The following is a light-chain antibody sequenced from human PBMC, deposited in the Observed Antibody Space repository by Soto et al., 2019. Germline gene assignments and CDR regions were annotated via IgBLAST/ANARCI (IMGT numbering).Light chain of an antibody. Sequence: IHMTQPPSSLSASVGVRVTITCRASQSITTYLNWYRQKPGKAPKLLIYAASSLQSGFPSRFSGSGSETEFTLSISSLQPEDFATYFCQQIYSAPLTFGGGTKVDIK. J-gene: IGKJ4*01. CDR1: QSITTY. V-gene: IGKV1-39*01. CDR2: AAS. CDR3: QQIYSAPLT.